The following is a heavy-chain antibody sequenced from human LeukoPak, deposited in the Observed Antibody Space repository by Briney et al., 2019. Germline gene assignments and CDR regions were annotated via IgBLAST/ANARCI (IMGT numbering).Heavy chain of an antibody. CDR3: AKESACTSTSCHFDY. J-gene: IGHJ4*02. Sequence: QPGRSLRLSCAASGFTFSSYGMHWVRQAPGKGLEWVAVIWYDGSNKYYADSVKGRFTISGDNSKNTLYLQMNSLRAEDTAVHYCAKESACTSTSCHFDYWGQGTLVTVSS. D-gene: IGHD2-2*01. CDR2: IWYDGSNK. V-gene: IGHV3-33*06. CDR1: GFTFSSYG.